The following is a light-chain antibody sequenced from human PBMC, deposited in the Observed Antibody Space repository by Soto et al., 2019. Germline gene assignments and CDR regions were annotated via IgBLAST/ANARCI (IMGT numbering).Light chain of an antibody. CDR3: QHYNTYSST. Sequence: DIQMTQSPSTLSASVGDRVTITCRASQSISSWLAGYQQKPGKAPKLLIYDASTLESGVPSRFSGNGSETEFTLAITSLQPDDFATYYCQHYNTYSSTFGQGTKLEIK. CDR2: DAS. J-gene: IGKJ2*01. CDR1: QSISSW. V-gene: IGKV1-5*01.